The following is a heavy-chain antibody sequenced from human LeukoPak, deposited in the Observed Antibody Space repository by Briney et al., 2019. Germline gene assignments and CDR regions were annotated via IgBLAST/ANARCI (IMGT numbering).Heavy chain of an antibody. CDR1: KFTFSNYV. V-gene: IGHV3-23*01. CDR2: ISGSGGRT. D-gene: IGHD6-13*01. CDR3: AKGSYSSSWYGYFDY. J-gene: IGHJ4*02. Sequence: PGGSLRLSCAASKFTFSNYVMSWVRQAPGKGLEWVSGISGSGGRTYYAESVKGRFTISRDTSKNTPYLQMNSLRAEDTAEYYCAKGSYSSSWYGYFDYWGQGTLVTVSS.